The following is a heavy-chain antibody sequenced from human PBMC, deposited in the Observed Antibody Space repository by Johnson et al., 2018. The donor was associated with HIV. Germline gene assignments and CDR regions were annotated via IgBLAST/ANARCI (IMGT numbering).Heavy chain of an antibody. J-gene: IGHJ3*02. CDR3: ARDRGYSSSSANAFDI. D-gene: IGHD6-6*01. CDR2: ISWNSGSI. CDR1: GFTFDDYA. Sequence: QLVESGGGLVKPGGSLRLSCAASGFTFDDYAMHWVRQAPGKGLEWVSGISWNSGSIGYADSVKGRFTISRDNAKNSLYLQMNSLRAEDTAVYYCARDRGYSSSSANAFDIWGQGTMVTVSS. V-gene: IGHV3-9*01.